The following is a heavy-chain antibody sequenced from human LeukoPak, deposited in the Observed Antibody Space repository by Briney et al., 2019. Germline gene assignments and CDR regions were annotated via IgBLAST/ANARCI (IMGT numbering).Heavy chain of an antibody. D-gene: IGHD3-22*01. V-gene: IGHV3-48*03. J-gene: IGHJ4*02. CDR3: ARNNYYYESSGYFRHDV. Sequence: PGGSLRLSCAASGFTFSSYEMNWVRQAPGKGLEWVSYISSSGSSIYYVDSVKGRFAISSDNAKNSLYLQMDSLRAEDTAVYYCARNNYYYESSGYFRHDVWGQGTLVTVSS. CDR2: ISSSGSSI. CDR1: GFTFSSYE.